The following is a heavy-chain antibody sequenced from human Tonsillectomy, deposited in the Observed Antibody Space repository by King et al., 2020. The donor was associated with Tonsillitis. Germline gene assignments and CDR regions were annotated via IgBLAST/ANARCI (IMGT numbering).Heavy chain of an antibody. CDR1: GFTFSSYS. Sequence: VQLVESGGGLVKPGGSLRLSCAASGFTFSSYSMNWVRQAPGKGLEWVSSISSSSSYIYYADSVKGRFTISRDNAKNSLYLQMNSLRAEDTAVYYCARELHCSSTRCYGGYWGQGTLVTVSS. D-gene: IGHD2-2*01. CDR2: ISSSSSYI. J-gene: IGHJ4*02. V-gene: IGHV3-21*01. CDR3: ARELHCSSTRCYGGY.